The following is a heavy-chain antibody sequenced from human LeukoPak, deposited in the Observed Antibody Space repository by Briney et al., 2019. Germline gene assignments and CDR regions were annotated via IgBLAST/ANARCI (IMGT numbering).Heavy chain of an antibody. CDR3: ARVIGGRKRGQGPIDGFDI. V-gene: IGHV1-18*01. J-gene: IGHJ3*02. CDR2: ISAYNGNT. Sequence: ASVKVSCKASGYTFTSYGISWVRQAPGQGLEWMGWISAYNGNTNYAQKLQGRVTMTTDTSTSTAYMELRSLRSDDTAMYYCARVIGGRKRGQGPIDGFDIWGQGTLVTVSS. CDR1: GYTFTSYG.